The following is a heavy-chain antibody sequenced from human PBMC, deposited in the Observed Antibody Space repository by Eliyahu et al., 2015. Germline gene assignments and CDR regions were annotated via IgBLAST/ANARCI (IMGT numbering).Heavy chain of an antibody. CDR3: AKERDDGYVGEGFDY. J-gene: IGHJ4*02. V-gene: IGHV3-23*01. Sequence: EVQLLESGGGLVQPGGSLRLSXAASGFTFSNXAMSWVRQAPGKGLEWVSAITDSGGTTYYADSVKGRFTISRDNSKNTLYLQMNSLRAEDTALYYCAKERDDGYVGEGFDYWGQGTLVTVSS. CDR1: GFTFSNXA. D-gene: IGHD5-24*01. CDR2: ITDSGGTT.